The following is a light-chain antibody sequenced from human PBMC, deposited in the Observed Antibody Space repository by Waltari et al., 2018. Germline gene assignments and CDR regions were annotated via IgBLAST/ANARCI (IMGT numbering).Light chain of an antibody. V-gene: IGLV1-51*02. J-gene: IGLJ7*01. CDR1: SSNIGKNY. CDR2: EAT. Sequence: QSVLTQPPSVSAAPGQRVTIPCSGGSSNIGKNYVSWYRQFPGSAPKLLIYEATERPAGVPGRFSGSKSGTSATLDSTGLQPGDEAEYNCGTWDSSLSGAVFGGGTLLTVL. CDR3: GTWDSSLSGAV.